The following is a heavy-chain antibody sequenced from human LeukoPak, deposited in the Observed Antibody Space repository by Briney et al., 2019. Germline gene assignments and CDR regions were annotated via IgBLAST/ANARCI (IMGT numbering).Heavy chain of an antibody. Sequence: SVKVSCKASGGTFSSYAISWLRQAPGQGLEWMGGIIPIFGTANYAQKFQGRVTITADESTSTAYMELSSLRSEDTAVYYCARERSYDFWSGYSYWFDPWGQGTLVTVSS. CDR2: IIPIFGTA. CDR3: ARERSYDFWSGYSYWFDP. J-gene: IGHJ5*02. CDR1: GGTFSSYA. V-gene: IGHV1-69*13. D-gene: IGHD3-3*01.